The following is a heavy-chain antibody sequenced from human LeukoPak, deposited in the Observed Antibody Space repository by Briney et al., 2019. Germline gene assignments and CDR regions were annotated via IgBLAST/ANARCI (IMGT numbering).Heavy chain of an antibody. D-gene: IGHD1-1*01. CDR3: ATWNDAGTHFNY. CDR2: IYPGDSDT. Sequence: ESPQISCKGSGYRFTTYWIGWVRQMPGKGLEWMGIIYPGDSDTRYSPSFQGQVTISADKSISTAYLQWSSLKASDTAMYYCATWNDAGTHFNYWGQGSLVAVSS. V-gene: IGHV5-51*01. CDR1: GYRFTTYW. J-gene: IGHJ4*02.